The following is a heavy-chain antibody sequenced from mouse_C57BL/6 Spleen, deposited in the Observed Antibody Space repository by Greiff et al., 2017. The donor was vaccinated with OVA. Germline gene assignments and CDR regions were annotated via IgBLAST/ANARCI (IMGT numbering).Heavy chain of an antibody. V-gene: IGHV5-17*01. CDR2: ISSGSSTI. J-gene: IGHJ4*01. Sequence: EVKVVESGGGLVKPGGSLTLSCAASGFTFSDYGMHWVRQAPEKGLEWVAYISSGSSTIYYADTVKGRFTISRDNAKNTLFLQMTSLRSEDTAMYYCARRWLLNYAMDYWGQGTSVTVSS. CDR1: GFTFSDYG. CDR3: ARRWLLNYAMDY. D-gene: IGHD2-3*01.